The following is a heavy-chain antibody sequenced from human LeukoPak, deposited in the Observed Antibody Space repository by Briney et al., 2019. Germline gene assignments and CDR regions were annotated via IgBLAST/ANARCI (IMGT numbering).Heavy chain of an antibody. J-gene: IGHJ4*02. CDR2: IRYDGSNK. V-gene: IGHV3-30*02. D-gene: IGHD3-22*01. CDR1: GFTFSSYG. Sequence: GGSLRLSCAASGFTFSSYGMHWVRQAPGKGLEWVAFIRYDGSNKYYADSVKGRFTISRDNSKNMLYLQMNSLRPEDTAMYYCANENYFDTSGYVDNWGQGTLVTVSS. CDR3: ANENYFDTSGYVDN.